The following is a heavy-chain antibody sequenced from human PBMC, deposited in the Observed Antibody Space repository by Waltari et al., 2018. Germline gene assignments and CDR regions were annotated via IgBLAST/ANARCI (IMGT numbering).Heavy chain of an antibody. CDR1: GFTVSSNY. J-gene: IGHJ5*02. CDR2: IYSGGST. V-gene: IGHV3-53*01. Sequence: EVQLVESGGGLIQPGGSLRLSCAASGFTVSSNYMSWVRQAPGKGLEWVSVIYSGGSTYYADSVKGRFTISRDNSKNTLYLQMNSLRAEDTAVYYCARDLAGGRGWFDPWGQGTLVTVSS. CDR3: ARDLAGGRGWFDP. D-gene: IGHD2-15*01.